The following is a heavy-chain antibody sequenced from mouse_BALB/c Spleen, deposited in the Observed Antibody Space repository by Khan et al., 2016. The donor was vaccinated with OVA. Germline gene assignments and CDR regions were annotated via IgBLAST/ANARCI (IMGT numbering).Heavy chain of an antibody. CDR3: ARTARIKY. D-gene: IGHD1-2*01. Sequence: EVQLQESGPGLVKPSQSLSLTCTVTGYSITSGYGWTWIRQFPGNKLEWMGSISYSGCTTYNPSLNSRISITRATSKNQFFLQLNTLTTEDTATYYCARTARIKYWGQGTTLTVSS. V-gene: IGHV3-2*02. CDR2: ISYSGCT. CDR1: GYSITSGYG. J-gene: IGHJ2*01.